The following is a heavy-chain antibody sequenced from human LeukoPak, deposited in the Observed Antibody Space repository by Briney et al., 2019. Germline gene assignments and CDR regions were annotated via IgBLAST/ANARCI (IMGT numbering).Heavy chain of an antibody. CDR1: GGSISSYY. CDR2: IYYSGST. Sequence: SETLSLTCTVSGGSISSYYWSWIRQPPGKGLEWIGYIYYSGSTNYNPFLKSRVTISVDTSKNHFSLKLSSVTAADTAVYYCARQALRRDYSDSGGFSTWGQGTLVTVSS. J-gene: IGHJ5*02. CDR3: ARQALRRDYSDSGGFST. D-gene: IGHD3-22*01. V-gene: IGHV4-59*08.